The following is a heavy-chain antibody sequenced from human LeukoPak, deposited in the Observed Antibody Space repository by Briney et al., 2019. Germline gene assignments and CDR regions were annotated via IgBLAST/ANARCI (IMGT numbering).Heavy chain of an antibody. Sequence: ASVKVSCKASGYTFTSYDINWVRQATGQGLEWMGWINPNSGGTNYAQKFQGRVTMTRDTSISTAYMELSRLRSDDTAVYYCARGQVRRIVVVPAARPPDYWGQGTLVTVSS. CDR1: GYTFTSYD. V-gene: IGHV1-2*02. CDR3: ARGQVRRIVVVPAARPPDY. D-gene: IGHD2-2*01. CDR2: INPNSGGT. J-gene: IGHJ4*02.